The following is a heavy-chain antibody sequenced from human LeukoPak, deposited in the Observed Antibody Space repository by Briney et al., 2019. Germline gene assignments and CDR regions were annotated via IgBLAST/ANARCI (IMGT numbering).Heavy chain of an antibody. D-gene: IGHD2-2*01. V-gene: IGHV4-59*01. Sequence: PSETLSLTCTVSGGSISSYYWSWIRQPPGKGLEWIGYIYYSGSTNYNPSLKSRVTISADTSKNQFSLKLSSVTAADTAVYYCARGCSSTSCYAKAFDIWGQGTMVTVSS. CDR2: IYYSGST. J-gene: IGHJ3*02. CDR1: GGSISSYY. CDR3: ARGCSSTSCYAKAFDI.